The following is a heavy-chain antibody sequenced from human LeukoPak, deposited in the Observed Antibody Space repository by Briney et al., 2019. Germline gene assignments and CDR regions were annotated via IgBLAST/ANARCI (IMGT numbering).Heavy chain of an antibody. J-gene: IGHJ4*02. D-gene: IGHD3-22*01. CDR2: ISSSSSYI. Sequence: GGSLRLSCTASGFTFRTYAMIWVRQAPGKGLEWVSSISSSSSYIYYADSVKGRFTISRDNAKNSLYLQMNSLRAEDTAVYYCARDLRYYDSSGHEGYFDYWGQGTLVTVSS. V-gene: IGHV3-21*01. CDR1: GFTFRTYA. CDR3: ARDLRYYDSSGHEGYFDY.